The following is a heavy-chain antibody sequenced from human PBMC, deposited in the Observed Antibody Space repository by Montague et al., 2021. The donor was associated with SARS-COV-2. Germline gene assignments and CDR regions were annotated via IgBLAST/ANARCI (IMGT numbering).Heavy chain of an antibody. Sequence: PALVKPTQTLTLTCVFSGFSLNTDGVGVAWIRRPPGKALEWLALIYWDGDQRYSPSLKTRLTITKDTSKNRVVPTMTNLDPVDTATYYCARRYDFYRAEAFDVWGRGTMLTVSS. D-gene: IGHD3-3*01. CDR3: ARRYDFYRAEAFDV. J-gene: IGHJ3*01. V-gene: IGHV2-5*02. CDR2: IYWDGDQ. CDR1: GFSLNTDGVG.